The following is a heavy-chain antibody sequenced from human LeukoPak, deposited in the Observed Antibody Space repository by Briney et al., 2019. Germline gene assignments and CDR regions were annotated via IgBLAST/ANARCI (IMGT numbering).Heavy chain of an antibody. D-gene: IGHD4-17*01. CDR1: GFTFSHYN. J-gene: IGHJ3*02. V-gene: IGHV3-48*02. CDR3: ARSTRYGDYARNAFDI. Sequence: QPGGSLRLSCAASGFTFSHYNMNWVRQAPGKGLEWVSYISSSSSTIYNADSVKGRFTISRDNAKNSLYLQMYSLRDEDTAVYYCARSTRYGDYARNAFDIWGQGTMVTVSS. CDR2: ISSSSSTI.